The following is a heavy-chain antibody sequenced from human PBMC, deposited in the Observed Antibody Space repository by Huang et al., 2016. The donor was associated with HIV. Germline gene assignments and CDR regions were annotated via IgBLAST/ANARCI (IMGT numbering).Heavy chain of an antibody. D-gene: IGHD3-10*01. CDR2: INHLGSP. CDR1: GGSLSGYY. J-gene: IGHJ5*02. V-gene: IGHV4-34*02. CDR3: ARDATKNPRGWFDP. Sequence: QVHLQQWGAGLLKSAETLSLTCAVYGGSLSGYYWSWLRQTPGKGLEWIGEINHLGSPNYTPSLKSRVSRSMDGSKKQFSLKLRSISDADTAVYFCARDATKNPRGWFDPWGQGTLVTVSS.